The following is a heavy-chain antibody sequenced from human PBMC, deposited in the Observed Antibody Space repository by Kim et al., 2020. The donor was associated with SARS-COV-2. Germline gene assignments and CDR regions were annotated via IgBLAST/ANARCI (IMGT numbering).Heavy chain of an antibody. D-gene: IGHD1-26*01. CDR1: EYDFAGYW. CDR3: ARRPIVKSISLDYYDY. V-gene: IGHV5-51*01. Sequence: GESLKISCEGSEYDFAGYWIVWVRQVPGRGLEWMGVIYPGDSDVRYNPSFQGQVTISADKSIATAYLQWTSLKASDTAIYYCARRPIVKSISLDYYDYWGQGTLVVVSS. CDR2: IYPGDSDV. J-gene: IGHJ4*02.